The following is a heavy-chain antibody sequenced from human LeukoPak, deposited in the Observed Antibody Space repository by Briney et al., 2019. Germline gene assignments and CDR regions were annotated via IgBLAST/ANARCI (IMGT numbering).Heavy chain of an antibody. V-gene: IGHV3-23*01. CDR3: ARARYENSGHYYDH. J-gene: IGHJ4*02. D-gene: IGHD3-22*01. CDR1: DFTFSNYA. CDR2: ISGSGRDT. Sequence: GGSLRLSCAVSDFTFSNYAMSWVRLAPGKGLEGVAAISGSGRDTYYADSVKGRFTISRDNSRNTVYLQMNSLRAHDTAVYYCARARYENSGHYYDHWGQGALVTVSS.